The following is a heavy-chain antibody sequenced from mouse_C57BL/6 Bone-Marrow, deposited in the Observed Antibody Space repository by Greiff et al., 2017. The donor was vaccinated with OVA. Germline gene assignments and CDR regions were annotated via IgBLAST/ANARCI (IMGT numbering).Heavy chain of an antibody. CDR2: IDPYDSYT. V-gene: IGHV1-59*01. D-gene: IGHD2-13*01. CDR1: GYTFTSYW. CDR3: ARRVYGDYPYWYFDV. Sequence: QVQLQQPGAELVRPGTSVKLSCKASGYTFTSYWMHWVKQRPGQGLEWIGVIDPYDSYTNYNQKFKGKATLTVDTSSSTAYMQLSSLTSEDSAVYYCARRVYGDYPYWYFDVWGTGTTVTVSS. J-gene: IGHJ1*03.